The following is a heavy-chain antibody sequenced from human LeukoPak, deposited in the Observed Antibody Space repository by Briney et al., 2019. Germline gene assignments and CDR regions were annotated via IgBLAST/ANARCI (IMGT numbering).Heavy chain of an antibody. CDR2: ISASGDST. CDR1: GFTFSTYA. D-gene: IGHD4-23*01. V-gene: IGHV3-23*01. CDR3: ARDYGGSSPFDY. Sequence: GGSLRLSCVASGFTFSTYAMSWVRQSPGKGLEWVSSISASGDSTYYPDSVKGRFTISRDNAKNSLYLQMNSLRAEDTAVYYCARDYGGSSPFDYWGQGTLVTVSS. J-gene: IGHJ4*02.